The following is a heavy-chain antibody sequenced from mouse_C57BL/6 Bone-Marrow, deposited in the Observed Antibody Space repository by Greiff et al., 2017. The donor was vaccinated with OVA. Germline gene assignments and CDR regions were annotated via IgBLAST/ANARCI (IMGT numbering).Heavy chain of an antibody. Sequence: QVQLQQSGAELARPGASVKLSCKASGYTFTSYGISWVKQRTGQGLEWIGEIYPRSGNTYYNEKFKGKATLTADKSSSTAYMELRSLTSEDSAVYFCAREGLNDYDRDAMDYWGQGTSVTVSS. D-gene: IGHD2-4*01. CDR3: AREGLNDYDRDAMDY. J-gene: IGHJ4*01. CDR2: IYPRSGNT. CDR1: GYTFTSYG. V-gene: IGHV1-81*01.